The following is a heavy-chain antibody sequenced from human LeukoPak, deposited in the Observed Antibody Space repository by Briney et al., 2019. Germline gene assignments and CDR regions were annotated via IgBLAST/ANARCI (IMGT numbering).Heavy chain of an antibody. CDR3: AREHSSSWQNWFDP. CDR2: INHSGST. J-gene: IGHJ5*02. V-gene: IGHV4-34*01. D-gene: IGHD6-13*01. Sequence: SETLSLTCAVYGGSFSGYYWSWIRQPPGKGLEWIGEINHSGSTNYNPSLKSRVTISVDTSKNQFSLKLSSVTAADTAVYYCAREHSSSWQNWFDPWGQGTLVTVSS. CDR1: GGSFSGYY.